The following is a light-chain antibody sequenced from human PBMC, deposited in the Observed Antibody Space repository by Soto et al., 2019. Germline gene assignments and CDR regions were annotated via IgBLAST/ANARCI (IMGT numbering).Light chain of an antibody. J-gene: IGKJ5*01. CDR1: QSVSSNY. Sequence: EIVLTQSPDTLSLSPGERATLSCRASQSVSSNYLAWYQQIPGQAPRPLIYGASSRVPGIPDRFSGSGSGTDFTLTISRLEPEDFAVYYCQQYGSLPWTFGQGTRLAIK. V-gene: IGKV3-20*01. CDR2: GAS. CDR3: QQYGSLPWT.